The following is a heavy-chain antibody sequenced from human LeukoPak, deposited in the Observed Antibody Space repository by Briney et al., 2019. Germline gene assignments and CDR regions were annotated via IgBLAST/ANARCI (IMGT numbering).Heavy chain of an antibody. V-gene: IGHV4-4*07. CDR2: IYFSGDT. J-gene: IGHJ4*02. CDR1: GGSISSYY. CDR3: VKEELLYCGASKIRGFDS. D-gene: IGHD3-10*01. Sequence: PSETLSLTCTVSGGSISSYYWSWIRQPPGKGLEWIGRIYFSGDTNYNPSLKSGVTMSVDTSKNQFTLKLTSVSAADTAVYYCVKEELLYCGASKIRGFDSWGQGALVTVFS.